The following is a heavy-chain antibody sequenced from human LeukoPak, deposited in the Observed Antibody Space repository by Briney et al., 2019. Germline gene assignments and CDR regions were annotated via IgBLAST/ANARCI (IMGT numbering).Heavy chain of an antibody. CDR1: GFTFSSYG. J-gene: IGHJ3*02. D-gene: IGHD2-15*01. V-gene: IGHV3-30*03. CDR2: ISYDGSNK. CDR3: ARGLPYCSGGSCALDI. Sequence: GGSLRLSCAASGFTFSSYGMHWVRQAPGKGLEWVAVISYDGSNKYYADSVKGRFTISRDNAKRSLYLQMNSLSAEDTAVYYCARGLPYCSGGSCALDIWGQGTMVTVSS.